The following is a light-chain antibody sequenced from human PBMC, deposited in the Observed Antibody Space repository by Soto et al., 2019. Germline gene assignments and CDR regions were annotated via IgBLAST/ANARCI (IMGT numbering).Light chain of an antibody. CDR3: CSYAGSHFL. J-gene: IGLJ2*01. CDR2: DVS. CDR1: SSDVGGYNF. Sequence: QSVLTQPRSVSGSPGQSVTISCTGTSSDVGGYNFVSWYQQHPGKAPKLMIYDVSQRPSGVPDRFSGSESGNTASLTISGLQDEDEADYYCCSYAGSHFLFGGGTKLTVL. V-gene: IGLV2-11*01.